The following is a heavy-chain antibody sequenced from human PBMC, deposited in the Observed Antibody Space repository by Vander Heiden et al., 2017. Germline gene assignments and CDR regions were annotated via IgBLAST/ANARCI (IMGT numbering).Heavy chain of an antibody. J-gene: IGHJ3*02. D-gene: IGHD1-26*01. V-gene: IGHV3-53*01. Sequence: EVQLVASGGGLIQPGGSLRLSCAASGFTVSSNYMSWVRQAPGKGLEWVSVMYSGGSTYYADSVKGRFTISRDNSKNTLYLQMNSLRAEDTAVYYCARGGHSIVGPYGPHDAFDIWGQGTMVTVSS. CDR2: MYSGGST. CDR3: ARGGHSIVGPYGPHDAFDI. CDR1: GFTVSSNY.